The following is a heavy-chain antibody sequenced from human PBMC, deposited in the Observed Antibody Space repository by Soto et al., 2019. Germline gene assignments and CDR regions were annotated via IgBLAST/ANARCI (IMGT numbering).Heavy chain of an antibody. CDR1: GFTFSSFA. D-gene: IGHD3-10*01. J-gene: IGHJ4*02. V-gene: IGHV3-23*01. Sequence: EVQLLESGGGLVQPGGSLRLSCAASGFTFSSFAMSWVRQSPGKGLEWVSAISGSGGSTYYADSVKGRFTISRDNSKNTLYLKMNSLRAEDTAVYYCAKSHSGGAMARGASPVDWGQGTLVTVSS. CDR2: ISGSGGST. CDR3: AKSHSGGAMARGASPVD.